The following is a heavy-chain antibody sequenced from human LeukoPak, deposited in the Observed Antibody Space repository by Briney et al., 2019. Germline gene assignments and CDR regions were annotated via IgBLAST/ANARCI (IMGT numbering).Heavy chain of an antibody. J-gene: IGHJ4*02. V-gene: IGHV1-69*05. CDR3: ASSLTVDALAAADY. CDR1: GGTFSSYA. CDR2: IIPIFGTA. Sequence: GASVKVSCKASGGTFSSYAISWVRQAPGQGLEWMGGIIPIFGTANYAQKFQGRVTMTRDTSTSTVYMELSSLRSEDTAVYYCASSLTVDALAAADYWGRGTLVTVSS. D-gene: IGHD6-13*01.